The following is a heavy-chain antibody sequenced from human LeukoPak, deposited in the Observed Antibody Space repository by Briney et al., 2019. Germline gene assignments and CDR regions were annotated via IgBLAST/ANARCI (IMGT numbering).Heavy chain of an antibody. Sequence: GGSLRLSCAASGFTFSDSYMTWIRQAPGKGLEWVAFIDKSGGTTYYADSVKGRFTISRDNAKSSLYLEMNSLRAEDTAVYYCGRGHWGLDYWGQGTLVTVSS. CDR2: IDKSGGTT. CDR1: GFTFSDSY. D-gene: IGHD7-27*01. V-gene: IGHV3-11*04. J-gene: IGHJ4*02. CDR3: GRGHWGLDY.